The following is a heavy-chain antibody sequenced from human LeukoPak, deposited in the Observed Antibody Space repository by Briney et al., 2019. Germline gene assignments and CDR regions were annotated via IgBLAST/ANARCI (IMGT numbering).Heavy chain of an antibody. J-gene: IGHJ4*02. CDR3: ARDRERITMVRGVPFDY. CDR2: ISTSSSYI. D-gene: IGHD3-10*01. CDR1: GFSFSSYS. Sequence: GGSLRLSCAASGFSFSSYSMNWVRQAHGKGLEWVSSISTSSSYIYYADSVKGRFTISRDNAKNSLYLQTNSLRAEDTAVYSCARDRERITMVRGVPFDYWGQGTLVTVSS. V-gene: IGHV3-21*01.